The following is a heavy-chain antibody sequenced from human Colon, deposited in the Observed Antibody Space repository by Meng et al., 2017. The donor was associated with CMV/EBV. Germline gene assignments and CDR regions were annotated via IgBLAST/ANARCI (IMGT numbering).Heavy chain of an antibody. CDR2: IGTVGDT. Sequence: GGSLRLSCTASGFTFSTYDFHWVRQPTGKGLEWVSSIGTVGDTYSIGSVKGRFIISREDAKNSVYLQMNGLGDGDTGLYYCARARSPTHFDYWGQGALVTVSS. V-gene: IGHV3-13*01. CDR3: ARARSPTHFDY. J-gene: IGHJ4*02. CDR1: GFTFSTYD.